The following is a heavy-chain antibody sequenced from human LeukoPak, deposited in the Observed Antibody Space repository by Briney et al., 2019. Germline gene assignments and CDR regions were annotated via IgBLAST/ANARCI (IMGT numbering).Heavy chain of an antibody. CDR3: ARSGYCSGGSCHIDY. CDR2: IIPILGIA. V-gene: IGHV1-69*04. D-gene: IGHD2-15*01. CDR1: GGTFSSYA. Sequence: ASVKVSCKASGGTFSSYAISWVRQAPGQGLEWMGRIIPILGIANYAQKFQGRVTITADKSTSTAYMELSSLRSEDTAVYYCARSGYCSGGSCHIDYWGQGTLVTVSS. J-gene: IGHJ4*02.